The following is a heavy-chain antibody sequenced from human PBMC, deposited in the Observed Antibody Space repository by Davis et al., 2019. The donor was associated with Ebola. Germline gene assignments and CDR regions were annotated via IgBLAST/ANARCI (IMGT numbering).Heavy chain of an antibody. Sequence: MPSETLSLTCAVYGGSFSGYYWSWIRQPPGKGLEWIGCIYHTGSTYYNPSLKSRVTISVDRSKNLFSLRLSSVTAADTAVYYCARVVDNGMAYYFDYWGQGTLVTVSS. D-gene: IGHD2-8*01. CDR1: GGSFSGYY. CDR3: ARVVDNGMAYYFDY. J-gene: IGHJ4*02. CDR2: IYHTGST. V-gene: IGHV4-30-2*01.